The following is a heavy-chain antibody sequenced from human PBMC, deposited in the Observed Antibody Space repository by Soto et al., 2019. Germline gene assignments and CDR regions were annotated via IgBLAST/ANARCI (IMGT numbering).Heavy chain of an antibody. CDR1: GGSVSSGSYY. Sequence: QVQLQESGPGLVKPSETLSLTCTVSGGSVSSGSYYWSWIRQPPGKGLEWIGYIYYSGSTNYNPSPKSRVTISVDTSKNQFALKLSSVTAADTAVYYCAREVSGHPAYWGQGTLVTVSS. V-gene: IGHV4-61*01. J-gene: IGHJ4*02. CDR2: IYYSGST. CDR3: AREVSGHPAY.